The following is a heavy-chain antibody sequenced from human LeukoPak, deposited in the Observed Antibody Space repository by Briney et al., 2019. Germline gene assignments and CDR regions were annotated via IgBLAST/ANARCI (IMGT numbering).Heavy chain of an antibody. CDR1: GFTFSNYA. J-gene: IGHJ3*02. Sequence: PGGSLRLSCAASGFTFSNYAMSWVRQAPGKGLEWVSGLSGSGISTYYADSVKGRFTISRDNSKNTLYLQMNSLRAEDTAVYYCAKDRAPAAGDDAFDIWGQGTMVTVSS. D-gene: IGHD2-2*01. CDR2: LSGSGIST. CDR3: AKDRAPAAGDDAFDI. V-gene: IGHV3-23*01.